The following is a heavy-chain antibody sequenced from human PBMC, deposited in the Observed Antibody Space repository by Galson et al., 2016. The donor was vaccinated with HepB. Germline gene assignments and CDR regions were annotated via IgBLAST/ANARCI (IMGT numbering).Heavy chain of an antibody. V-gene: IGHV5-51*01. CDR2: IYPGDSDT. Sequence: QSGAEVKKPGESLKISCKGSGYSFTTYWTAWVRQMPGKGLEWMGVIYPGDSDTRYSPSFQGQVTISADTSISTAYVQWSSLKASDTATYYCARHLYRYSSDSSFDYWGQGSLVTVSS. J-gene: IGHJ4*02. D-gene: IGHD6-25*01. CDR3: ARHLYRYSSDSSFDY. CDR1: GYSFTTYW.